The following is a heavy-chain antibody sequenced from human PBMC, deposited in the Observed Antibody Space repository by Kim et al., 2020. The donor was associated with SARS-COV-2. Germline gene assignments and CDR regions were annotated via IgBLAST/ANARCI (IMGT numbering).Heavy chain of an antibody. CDR2: IYHSGST. CDR1: GGSISSSNW. J-gene: IGHJ4*02. CDR3: ARDPYSGSWGFDY. V-gene: IGHV4-4*02. D-gene: IGHD1-26*01. Sequence: SETLSLTCAVSGGSISSSNWWSWDRQPPGKGLEWIGEIYHSGSTNYNPSLKSRVTISVDKSKNQFSLKLSSVTAADTAVYYCARDPYSGSWGFDYWGQGTLVTVSS.